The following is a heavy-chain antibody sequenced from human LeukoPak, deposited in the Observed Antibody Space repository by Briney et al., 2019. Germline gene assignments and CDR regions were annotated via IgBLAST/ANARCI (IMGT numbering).Heavy chain of an antibody. CDR2: INHSGST. CDR1: GGSFSGYY. V-gene: IGHV4-34*01. D-gene: IGHD4-17*01. CDR3: ARFPHYGDYVDLGMDV. J-gene: IGHJ6*02. Sequence: PSETLSLTCAVYGGSFSGYYWSWIRQPPGKGLEWIGEINHSGSTNYNPSLKSRVTISVDTSKNQFSLKLSSVTAADTAVYYCARFPHYGDYVDLGMDVWGQGTTVTVSS.